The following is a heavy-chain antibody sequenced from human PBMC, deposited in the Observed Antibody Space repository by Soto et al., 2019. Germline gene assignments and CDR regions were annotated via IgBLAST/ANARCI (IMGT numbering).Heavy chain of an antibody. D-gene: IGHD2-8*02. CDR3: AKAMVVYYFDY. J-gene: IGHJ4*02. V-gene: IGHV3-23*01. CDR2: ISGSGGST. CDR1: GFTFSSYA. Sequence: EVQLLESGGGLVQPGGSLRLSCAASGFTFSSYAMSWVRQAPGKGLAWVSAISGSGGSTYYADSVKGRFTISRDNSKNTLYLQMSSLRDEDTAVYYCAKAMVVYYFDYWGQGTLVIVSS.